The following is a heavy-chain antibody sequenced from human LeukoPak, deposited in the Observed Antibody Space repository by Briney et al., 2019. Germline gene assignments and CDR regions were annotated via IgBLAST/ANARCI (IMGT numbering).Heavy chain of an antibody. D-gene: IGHD1-26*01. CDR3: ARVWGSGSVGNIEPGIFEY. Sequence: SETLSLTCSVSDDSITMYYWTWIRQPPGKGLEWIGYVDHTGSTNYNPSLKSRVTISVDTSKNQFSLRLSSVTAADTAVYYCARVWGSGSVGNIEPGIFEYWGQGTLVTVSS. CDR1: DDSITMYY. J-gene: IGHJ4*02. V-gene: IGHV4-59*01. CDR2: VDHTGST.